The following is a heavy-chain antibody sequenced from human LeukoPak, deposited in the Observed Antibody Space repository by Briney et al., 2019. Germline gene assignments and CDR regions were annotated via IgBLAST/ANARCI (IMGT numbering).Heavy chain of an antibody. Sequence: GGSLRLSCAASGFTFSDYYMSWIRQAPGKGLEWVSYISSSSSTIYYADSVKGRFTISRDNAKNSLYLQMNSLRAEDTAVYYCARDPDMITFGGVIANGWFDPWGQGTLVTVSS. D-gene: IGHD3-16*02. CDR3: ARDPDMITFGGVIANGWFDP. V-gene: IGHV3-11*04. CDR1: GFTFSDYY. CDR2: ISSSSSTI. J-gene: IGHJ5*02.